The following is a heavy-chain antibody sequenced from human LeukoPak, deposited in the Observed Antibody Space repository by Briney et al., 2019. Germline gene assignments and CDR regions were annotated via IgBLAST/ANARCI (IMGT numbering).Heavy chain of an antibody. J-gene: IGHJ4*02. CDR1: GGSISSYY. Sequence: SETLSLTCTVSGGSISSYYWSWIRQPPGKGLEWIGYIYYSGSTNYNPSLKSRVTISVGTSKNQFSLKLSSVTAADTAVYYCARILCSGGSCYSRYFDYWGQGTLVTVSS. V-gene: IGHV4-59*01. D-gene: IGHD2-15*01. CDR3: ARILCSGGSCYSRYFDY. CDR2: IYYSGST.